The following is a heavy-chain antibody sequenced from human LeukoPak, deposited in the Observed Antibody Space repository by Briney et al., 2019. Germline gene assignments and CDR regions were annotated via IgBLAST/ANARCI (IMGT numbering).Heavy chain of an antibody. CDR3: AATSTVTSGGTYYGMDV. V-gene: IGHV1-58*01. D-gene: IGHD4-17*01. J-gene: IGHJ6*02. Sequence: ASVKVSCKASRFTFATSAVQWVRQARGQRLEWIGWIVVASGHTNYAQRFHERVSIIRDMSTSTAYMDLSSLRSEDTAVYYCAATSTVTSGGTYYGMDVWGQGTTVTVSS. CDR2: IVVASGHT. CDR1: RFTFATSA.